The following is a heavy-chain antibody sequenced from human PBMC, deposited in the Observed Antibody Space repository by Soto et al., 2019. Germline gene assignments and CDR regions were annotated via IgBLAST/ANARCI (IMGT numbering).Heavy chain of an antibody. Sequence: EVQLVESGGGLVQPGRSLRLSCAASGFTFDDYAMHWVRQAPGKGLEWVSGISWNSGSIGYAESVKGRFTISRDNAKNSLYQQVNRLRAEDTALYYCAKEGIISRGWADWYFDLWGRGTLVTVSS. V-gene: IGHV3-9*01. J-gene: IGHJ2*01. CDR1: GFTFDDYA. D-gene: IGHD6-19*01. CDR2: ISWNSGSI. CDR3: AKEGIISRGWADWYFDL.